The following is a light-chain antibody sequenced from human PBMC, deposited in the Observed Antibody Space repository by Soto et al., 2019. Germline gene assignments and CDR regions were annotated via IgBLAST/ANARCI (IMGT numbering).Light chain of an antibody. V-gene: IGKV3-20*01. Sequence: EIVLTQSPGPRSLSPGEIASLSCRASQSVSTSYLAWYQQRPGQAPRLLISGASSRATGIPDRFSGSGSGTDFTLTITRLEPEDFAVYYCQQYGSSPLTFGQGTKLEIK. CDR1: QSVSTSY. CDR3: QQYGSSPLT. CDR2: GAS. J-gene: IGKJ2*01.